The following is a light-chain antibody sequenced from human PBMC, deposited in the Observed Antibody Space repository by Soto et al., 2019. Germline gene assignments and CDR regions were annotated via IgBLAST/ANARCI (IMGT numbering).Light chain of an antibody. CDR1: ISDVGGYNY. CDR3: SSYTSSNTYD. V-gene: IGLV2-14*01. CDR2: EVS. J-gene: IGLJ1*01. Sequence: QAAITQPSSVSGSPGRSITISCTGTISDVGGYNYVSWYQQYPGKAPKLMIYEVSNRPSGVSNRFSGSKSVNTASLTISGLQAEDEADYYCSSYTSSNTYDFGTGTKVTVL.